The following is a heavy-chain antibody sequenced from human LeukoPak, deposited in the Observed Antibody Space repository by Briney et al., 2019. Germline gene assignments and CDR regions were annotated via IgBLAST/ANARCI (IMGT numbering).Heavy chain of an antibody. V-gene: IGHV4-31*03. CDR1: GGSISSSSYY. CDR3: ARAFYYGSGSYHDY. D-gene: IGHD3-10*01. CDR2: IYYSGST. Sequence: SETLSLTCTVSGGSISSSSYYWGWIRQPPGKGLEWIGYIYYSGSTYYNPSLKSRVTISVDTSKNQFSLKLSSVTAADTAMYYCARAFYYGSGSYHDYWGQGTLVTVSS. J-gene: IGHJ4*02.